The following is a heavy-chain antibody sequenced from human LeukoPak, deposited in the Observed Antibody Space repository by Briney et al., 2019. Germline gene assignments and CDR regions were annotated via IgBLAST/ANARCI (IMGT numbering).Heavy chain of an antibody. Sequence: PGGSLRLSCAASGFTFSNAWMNWVRQAPGKGLEWVGRIKSKTDGGTTDYAAPVKGRFTISRDDSKNTLYLQMNSLKTEDTAVYYCTTQAGDGYPTIFDYWGQGTLVTVSS. CDR2: IKSKTDGGTT. V-gene: IGHV3-15*07. D-gene: IGHD5-24*01. CDR3: TTQAGDGYPTIFDY. J-gene: IGHJ4*02. CDR1: GFTFSNAW.